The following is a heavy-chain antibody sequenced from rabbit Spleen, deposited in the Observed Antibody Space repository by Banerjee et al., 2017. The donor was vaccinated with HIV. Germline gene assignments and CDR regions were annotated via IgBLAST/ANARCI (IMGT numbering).Heavy chain of an antibody. CDR2: INTATGKS. Sequence: QVQLEESGGGLGKPEGSLTLTCKASGFSFSDIDVMCWVRQAPGKGLEWIACINTATGKSVYASWAKGRFIMSRTSSTTVTLQMTSLTAADTATYFCARDSGSSFSSYGMDLWGPGTLVTVS. CDR3: ARDSGSSFSSYGMDL. CDR1: GFSFSDIDV. D-gene: IGHD8-1*01. J-gene: IGHJ6*01. V-gene: IGHV1S45*01.